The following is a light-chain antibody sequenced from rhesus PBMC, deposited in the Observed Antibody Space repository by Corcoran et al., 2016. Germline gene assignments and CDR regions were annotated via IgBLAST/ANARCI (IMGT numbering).Light chain of an antibody. V-gene: IGKV2S2*01. CDR2: KVT. J-gene: IGKJ1*01. Sequence: DIVMTQTPLSLPVTPGEPASISCRSSQTLLHSNGNTYLDWYLQKPGQSPRLLIYKVTNRESGVPDRVSGSGASTDFTLKISRVEPEDVGSYYSMQTTKDPWTFGQGTKVEIK. CDR1: QTLLHSNGNTY. CDR3: MQTTKDPWT.